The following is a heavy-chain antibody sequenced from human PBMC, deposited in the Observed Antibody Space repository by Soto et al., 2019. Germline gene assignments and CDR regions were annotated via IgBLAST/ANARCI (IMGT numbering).Heavy chain of an antibody. CDR2: IIPIFGTA. D-gene: IGHD2-15*01. J-gene: IGHJ6*02. CDR1: GGTFSSYA. V-gene: IGHV1-69*06. CDR3: ARDGAICSGGSCRENYYYGMDV. Sequence: VQLLESGGGLVQPGSSVKVSCKASGGTFSSYAISWVRQAPGQGLEWMGGIIPIFGTANYAQKFQGRVTITADKSTSTAYMELSSLRSEDTAVYYCARDGAICSGGSCRENYYYGMDVWGQGTTVTVSS.